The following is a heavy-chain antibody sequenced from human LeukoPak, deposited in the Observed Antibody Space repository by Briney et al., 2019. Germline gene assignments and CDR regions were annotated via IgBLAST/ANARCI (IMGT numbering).Heavy chain of an antibody. CDR3: ARDRYSGYDTDY. J-gene: IGHJ4*02. Sequence: GASVKVSCKASGYTFTGYYMHWVRQAPGQGLEWMGWINPNSGGTNYAQKLQGRVTMTTDTSTSTAYMELRSLRSDDTTVYYCARDRYSGYDTDYWGQGTLVTVSS. V-gene: IGHV1-2*02. CDR2: INPNSGGT. CDR1: GYTFTGYY. D-gene: IGHD5-12*01.